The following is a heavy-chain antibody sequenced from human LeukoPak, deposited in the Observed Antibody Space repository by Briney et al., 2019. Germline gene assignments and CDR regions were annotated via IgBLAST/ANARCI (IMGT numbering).Heavy chain of an antibody. J-gene: IGHJ6*02. CDR1: GFTFSDYY. D-gene: IGHD1-7*01. CDR3: TTDEDWNYARKDV. Sequence: GGSLRLSCAAPGFTFSDYYMSWIRQAPGKGLEWVGQTVSEIDGGTTDYAAPVKGRFTISRDDSKSTLYLQMNSLKIEDTAVYYCTTDEDWNYARKDVWGQGATVIVSS. V-gene: IGHV3-15*04. CDR2: TVSEIDGGTT.